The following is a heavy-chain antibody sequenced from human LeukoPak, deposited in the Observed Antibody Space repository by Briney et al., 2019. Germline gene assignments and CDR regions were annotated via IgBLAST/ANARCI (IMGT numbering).Heavy chain of an antibody. J-gene: IGHJ4*02. D-gene: IGHD6-13*01. CDR1: GGTFSSYA. CDR2: IIPIFGTA. CDR3: ARGASRGIAAAWDYFDY. Sequence: WASVKVSCKASGGTFSSYAISWVRQAPGQGLEWMGGIIPIFGTANYAQKFQGRVTITTDESTSTAYMELSSLRSEDTAVYYCARGASRGIAAAWDYFDYWGQGTLVTVSS. V-gene: IGHV1-69*05.